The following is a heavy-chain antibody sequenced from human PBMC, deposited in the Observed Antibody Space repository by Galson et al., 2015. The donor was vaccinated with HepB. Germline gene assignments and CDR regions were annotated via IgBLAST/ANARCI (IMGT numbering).Heavy chain of an antibody. D-gene: IGHD3-9*01. Sequence: SLRLSCAASGFTFTDYYMTWIRQAPGRGLEWVSYISSNEKTIYYADSVKGRFTISRDNAKNSLNLQMNSLRGEDTAVYFCARGRAYYDFLTGHVDTFDLWGQGTMVTVSS. CDR2: ISSNEKTI. CDR3: ARGRAYYDFLTGHVDTFDL. V-gene: IGHV3-11*01. J-gene: IGHJ3*01. CDR1: GFTFTDYY.